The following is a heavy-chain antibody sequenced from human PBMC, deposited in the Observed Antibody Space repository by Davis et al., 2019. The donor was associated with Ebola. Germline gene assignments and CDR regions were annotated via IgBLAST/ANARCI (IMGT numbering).Heavy chain of an antibody. CDR2: ISWNSGSI. CDR1: GFTFDDYA. Sequence: GGSLRLSCAASGFTFDDYAMHWVRQAPGKGLEWVSGISWNSGSIGYADSVKGRFTISRDNAKNSLYLQINNLRAEDTAVYYCAYLGTFDYWGQGTLVTVSS. V-gene: IGHV3-9*01. D-gene: IGHD7-27*01. J-gene: IGHJ4*02. CDR3: AYLGTFDY.